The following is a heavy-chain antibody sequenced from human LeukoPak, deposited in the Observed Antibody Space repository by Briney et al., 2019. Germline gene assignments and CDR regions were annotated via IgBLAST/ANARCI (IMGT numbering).Heavy chain of an antibody. D-gene: IGHD3-10*01. CDR2: VHSSGST. CDR1: GASIGSFY. V-gene: IGHV4-4*07. Sequence: SETLSLTCTVSGASIGSFYWSWIRQPAGKGLEWIGRVHSSGSTNYIPSVKSRVTMSVDTSKNQFSLKLNTVTAADTAMYYCAREAVDYGSGSHDYWGQGILVTVSS. J-gene: IGHJ4*02. CDR3: AREAVDYGSGSHDY.